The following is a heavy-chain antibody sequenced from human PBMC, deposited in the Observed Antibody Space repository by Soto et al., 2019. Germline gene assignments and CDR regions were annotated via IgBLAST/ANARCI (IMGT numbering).Heavy chain of an antibody. V-gene: IGHV5-10-1*01. J-gene: IGHJ4*02. Sequence: GESLKISCQCSGYSFAGYWITWVRQKPGKGLEWMGRIDPSDSQTYYSPSFRGHVTISATKSITTVFLQWSSLRASDTAMYYCARQIYDSDTGPNFQYYFDSWGQGTPVTVSS. CDR1: GYSFAGYW. D-gene: IGHD3-22*01. CDR3: ARQIYDSDTGPNFQYYFDS. CDR2: IDPSDSQT.